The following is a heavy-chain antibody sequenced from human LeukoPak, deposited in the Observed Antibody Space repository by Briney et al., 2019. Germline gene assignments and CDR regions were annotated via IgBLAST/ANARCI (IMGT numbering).Heavy chain of an antibody. Sequence: ASVKVSCKASGGTFSSYAISWVRQAPGQGLEWMGGIIPTFGTANYAQKFQGRVTITAGESTSTAYMELSSLRSEDTAVYYCARAHYYDSSGYYYDYYYGMDVWGQGTTVTVSS. V-gene: IGHV1-69*13. CDR3: ARAHYYDSSGYYYDYYYGMDV. CDR1: GGTFSSYA. CDR2: IIPTFGTA. D-gene: IGHD3-22*01. J-gene: IGHJ6*02.